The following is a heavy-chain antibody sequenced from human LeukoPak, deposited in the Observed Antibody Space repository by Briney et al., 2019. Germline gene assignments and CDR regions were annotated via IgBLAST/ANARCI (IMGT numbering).Heavy chain of an antibody. V-gene: IGHV3-74*01. J-gene: IGHJ4*02. Sequence: PGGSLRLSCASSGFTFSNYWMHWVRHAPGKGLVWVSRIKSDGSSTSYADSVKGRFTISRDNTKSTLYLQMNSLRDEDAAVYYCAREKYSGIYYGIDYWGQGTLVTVSS. CDR2: IKSDGSST. D-gene: IGHD1-26*01. CDR3: AREKYSGIYYGIDY. CDR1: GFTFSNYW.